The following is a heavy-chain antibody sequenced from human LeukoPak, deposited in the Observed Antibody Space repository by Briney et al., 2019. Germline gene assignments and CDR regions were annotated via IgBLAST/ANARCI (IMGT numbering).Heavy chain of an antibody. J-gene: IGHJ6*03. CDR2: IIPIFGTA. D-gene: IGHD3-22*01. V-gene: IGHV1-69*06. CDR3: ARARYYYDSSGYYPYYYYYYMDV. CDR1: GGTFSNYA. Sequence: ASVKVSCKASGGTFSNYAISWVRQAPGQGLEWMGGIIPIFGTANYAQKFRGRVTITADKSTSTAYMELSSLRSEDTAVYYCARARYYYDSSGYYPYYYYYYMDVWGKGTTVTVSS.